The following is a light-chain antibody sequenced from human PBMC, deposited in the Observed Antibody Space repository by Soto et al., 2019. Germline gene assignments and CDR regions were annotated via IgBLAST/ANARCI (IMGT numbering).Light chain of an antibody. CDR3: QQYSNWPSWT. V-gene: IGKV3-15*01. J-gene: IGKJ1*01. CDR1: QSVSSN. Sequence: EILMTQSPATLSVSPGERATVSCRASQSVSSNLAWYQQKPGQAPRLLIYGASTRATGIPARFSGSGSGTEFTLTISSLQSEDFAVSYCQQYSNWPSWTFGQGAKVEIK. CDR2: GAS.